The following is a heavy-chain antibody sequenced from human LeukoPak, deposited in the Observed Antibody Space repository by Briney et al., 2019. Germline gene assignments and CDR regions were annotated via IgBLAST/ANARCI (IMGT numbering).Heavy chain of an antibody. D-gene: IGHD3-22*01. CDR3: WGYYESSGYYDHYHGMDV. J-gene: IGHJ6*02. CDR1: GFTFSDYH. V-gene: IGHV3-11*01. CDR2: ISTSGGTM. Sequence: GGSLRLSCAASGFTFSDYHISWIRQVPGKGLEWVSYISTSGGTMYYADSVKGRFTISRDNAKNSVYLQMNTLRGEDTAVYFCWGYYESSGYYDHYHGMDVWGQGTTVTVSS.